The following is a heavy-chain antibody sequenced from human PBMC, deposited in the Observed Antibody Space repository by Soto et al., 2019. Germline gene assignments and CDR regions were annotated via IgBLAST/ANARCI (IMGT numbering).Heavy chain of an antibody. J-gene: IGHJ4*02. Sequence: SGPTLVNPTETLTLTCTVSGFSLSNGRMGVSWIRQPPGKALEWLAHIFSNDEKSYSTSLKRRLTISKDTSKSQVVLTMTNMDPADTATYYCTRMILDHYDSGCYFDYWGQGTLVTVSS. V-gene: IGHV2-26*02. D-gene: IGHD3-22*01. CDR1: GFSLSNGRMG. CDR3: TRMILDHYDSGCYFDY. CDR2: IFSNDEK.